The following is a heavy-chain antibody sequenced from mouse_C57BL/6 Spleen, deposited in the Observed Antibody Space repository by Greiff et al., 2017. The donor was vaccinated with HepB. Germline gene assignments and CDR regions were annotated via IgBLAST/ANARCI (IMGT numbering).Heavy chain of an antibody. V-gene: IGHV5-17*01. Sequence: EVQVVESGGGLVKPGGSQKLSCAASGFTFSDYGMHWVRQAPEKGLEWVAYISSGSSTIYYADTVKGRFTNSRDNAKNTLFLQMTSLRSEDTAMYYCARKSVWDNFDYWGQSTTLTVSS. J-gene: IGHJ2*01. D-gene: IGHD4-1*01. CDR1: GFTFSDYG. CDR2: ISSGSSTI. CDR3: ARKSVWDNFDY.